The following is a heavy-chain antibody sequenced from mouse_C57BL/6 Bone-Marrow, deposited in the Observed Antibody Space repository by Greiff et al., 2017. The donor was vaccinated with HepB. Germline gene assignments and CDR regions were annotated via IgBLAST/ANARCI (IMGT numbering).Heavy chain of an antibody. CDR3: ALYYYGSSYDWYFDV. D-gene: IGHD1-1*01. J-gene: IGHJ1*03. V-gene: IGHV1-39*01. CDR2: INPNYGTT. CDR1: GYSFTDYN. Sequence: VQLKESGPELVKPGASVKISCKASGYSFTDYNMNWVKQSNGKSLEWIGVINPNYGTTSYNQKFKGKATLTVDQSSSTAYMQLNSLTSEDSAVYYCALYYYGSSYDWYFDVWGTGTTVTVSS.